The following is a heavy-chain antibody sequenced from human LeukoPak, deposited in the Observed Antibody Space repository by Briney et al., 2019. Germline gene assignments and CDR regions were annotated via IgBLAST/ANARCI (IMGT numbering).Heavy chain of an antibody. J-gene: IGHJ4*02. D-gene: IGHD2-21*02. CDR1: GLTFSSYA. CDR3: AKDSRSTLPRGRLDY. CDR2: ISGSGGTT. Sequence: GGSLRLSCAASGLTFSSYAMSWVRQAPGKGLEWVSGISGSGGTTYYADSVKGRFTISRDNSKNTYLQMNSPRAEDTAAYYCAKDSRSTLPRGRLDYWGQGTLVTVSS. V-gene: IGHV3-23*01.